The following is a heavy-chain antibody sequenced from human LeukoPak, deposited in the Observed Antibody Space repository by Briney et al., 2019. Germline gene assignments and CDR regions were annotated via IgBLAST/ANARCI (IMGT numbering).Heavy chain of an antibody. J-gene: IGHJ4*02. Sequence: GGSLRLSCAASGFTFSSYGMHWVRQDPGKGLEWVAVIWYDGSNKYYADSVKGRFTISRDNSKNTLYLQMNSLRAEDTAVYYCARESQQLAFDYWGQGTLVTVSS. CDR3: ARESQQLAFDY. V-gene: IGHV3-33*01. CDR2: IWYDGSNK. D-gene: IGHD6-13*01. CDR1: GFTFSSYG.